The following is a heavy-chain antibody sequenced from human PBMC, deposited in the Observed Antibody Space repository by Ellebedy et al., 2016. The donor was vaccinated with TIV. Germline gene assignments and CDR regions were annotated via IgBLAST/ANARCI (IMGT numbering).Heavy chain of an antibody. CDR2: ISADGANT. CDR1: GFTFSSFA. Sequence: GESLKIPCAASGFTFSSFAMNWVRQAPGKGLEWLSVISADGANTFHAESVKGRFTISRDNSKNTLYVQLNRLTTEDTAVYFCAKGSSSRFNYERVSFEYWGQGTLVTVSS. V-gene: IGHV3-23*01. D-gene: IGHD3-22*01. CDR3: AKGSSSRFNYERVSFEY. J-gene: IGHJ4*02.